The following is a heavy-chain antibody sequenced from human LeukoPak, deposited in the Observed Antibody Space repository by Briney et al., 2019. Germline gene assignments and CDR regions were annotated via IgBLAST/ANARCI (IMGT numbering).Heavy chain of an antibody. D-gene: IGHD6-19*01. V-gene: IGHV4-34*01. CDR2: INHSGST. Sequence: SETLSLTCAVYGGSFSGFYWSCVRQPPGKGLEWIGEINHSGSTNYNPSLKSRVTISVDTSKNQFSLKLSSVTAADTAVYYCARAEWLGGPIFDYWGPGTLVTVSS. CDR1: GGSFSGFY. J-gene: IGHJ4*02. CDR3: ARAEWLGGPIFDY.